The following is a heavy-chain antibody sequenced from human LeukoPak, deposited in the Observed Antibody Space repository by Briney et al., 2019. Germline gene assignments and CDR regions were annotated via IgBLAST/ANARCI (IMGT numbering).Heavy chain of an antibody. D-gene: IGHD2-15*01. CDR2: ISYDGSNK. CDR3: ARERHLGYCSGGSCSEFDY. V-gene: IGHV3-30*03. J-gene: IGHJ4*02. CDR1: GFTFSSHG. Sequence: GRSLRLSCAASGFTFSSHGMHWVRQAPGKGLEWVAVISYDGSNKYYADSVKGRFTISRDNSKNTLYLQMNSLRAEDTAVYYCARERHLGYCSGGSCSEFDYWGQGTLVTVSS.